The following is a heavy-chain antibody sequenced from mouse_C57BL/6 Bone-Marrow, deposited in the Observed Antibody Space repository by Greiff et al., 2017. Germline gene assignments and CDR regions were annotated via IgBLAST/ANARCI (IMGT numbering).Heavy chain of an antibody. D-gene: IGHD2-2*01. V-gene: IGHV1-55*01. CDR2: IYPGSGST. CDR1: GYTFTSYW. Sequence: QVQLKQPGAELVKPGASVKMSCKASGYTFTSYWITWVKQRPGQGLEWIGDIYPGSGSTNYNEKFKSKATLTVDTSSSTAYMQLSSLTSEDSAVYYCARRDGYDRDFDVWGTGTTVTVSS. CDR3: ARRDGYDRDFDV. J-gene: IGHJ1*03.